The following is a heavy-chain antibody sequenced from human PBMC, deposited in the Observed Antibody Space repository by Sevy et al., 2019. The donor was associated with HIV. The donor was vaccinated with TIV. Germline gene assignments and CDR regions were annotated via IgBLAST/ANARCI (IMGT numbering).Heavy chain of an antibody. CDR1: GFTFRNYG. D-gene: IGHD1-26*01. Sequence: GGCLRLSCIASGFTFRNYGIHWVRQAPGKGLDWVAVIGYDGSDKYYADSVKGRFTISRDNSKNTLFLQMNSLRVEDTAVYYCAKERGGSYIPYFYGMDVWGQGTAVTVSS. CDR2: IGYDGSDK. V-gene: IGHV3-30*18. CDR3: AKERGGSYIPYFYGMDV. J-gene: IGHJ6*02.